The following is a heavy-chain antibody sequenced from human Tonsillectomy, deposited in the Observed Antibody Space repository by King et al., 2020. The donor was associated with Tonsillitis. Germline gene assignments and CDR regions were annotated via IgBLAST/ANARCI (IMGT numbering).Heavy chain of an antibody. CDR1: GFTFRTYA. CDR2: ISYDGSNK. CDR3: ARDLSSVVMTAGDARPLDY. D-gene: IGHD2-21*02. V-gene: IGHV3-30-3*01. J-gene: IGHJ4*02. Sequence: QLVQSGGGVVQLGRSLRLSCAASGFTFRTYAMHWVRQAPGKGLEWVAVISYDGSNKYYADSVKGRFTISRDNSKNTLYLQMNSLRAEDTAVYYCARDLSSVVMTAGDARPLDYWGQGTLVTVSS.